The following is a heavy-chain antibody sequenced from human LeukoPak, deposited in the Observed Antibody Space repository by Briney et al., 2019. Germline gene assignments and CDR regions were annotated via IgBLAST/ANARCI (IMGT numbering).Heavy chain of an antibody. D-gene: IGHD6-19*01. CDR2: ISWNSGSI. Sequence: PGGSLRLSCAASGFTFDDYAMHWVRQAPGKGLEWVSGISWNSGSIGYADSVKGRFTISRDNAKNSLYLQMNSLRAEDMALYYCAKGTDSSGWIGGGYYFDYWGQGTLVTASS. CDR1: GFTFDDYA. J-gene: IGHJ4*02. V-gene: IGHV3-9*03. CDR3: AKGTDSSGWIGGGYYFDY.